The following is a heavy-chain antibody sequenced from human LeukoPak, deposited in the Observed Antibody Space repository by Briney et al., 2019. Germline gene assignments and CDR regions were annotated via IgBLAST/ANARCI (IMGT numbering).Heavy chain of an antibody. Sequence: ASVKVSCKASGYTFTGYYMHWVRQAPGQGLEWMGWINPNSGGTNYAQKFQGMVTMTRDTSISTAYMELSRLRSDDTAVYYCARVGSGYSGYDYGISDYWGQGTLVTVSS. D-gene: IGHD5-12*01. V-gene: IGHV1-2*02. CDR1: GYTFTGYY. J-gene: IGHJ4*02. CDR3: ARVGSGYSGYDYGISDY. CDR2: INPNSGGT.